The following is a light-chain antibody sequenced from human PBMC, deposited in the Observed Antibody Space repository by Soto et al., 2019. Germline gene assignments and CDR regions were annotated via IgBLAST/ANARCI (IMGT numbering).Light chain of an antibody. CDR3: QQCNNWPLT. V-gene: IGKV3-15*01. CDR1: QSVSSN. CDR2: GAS. J-gene: IGKJ1*01. Sequence: EIVMTQSPATLSVSPGERATLSCRASQSVSSNLAWYQLKPGQAPRLLIYGASTRATGIPARFSGSGSGTEFTLTISSLQSEDFAVYYCQQCNNWPLTFGQGTSVEIK.